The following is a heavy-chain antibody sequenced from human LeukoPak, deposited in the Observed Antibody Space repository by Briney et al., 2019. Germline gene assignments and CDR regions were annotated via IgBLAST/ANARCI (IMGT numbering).Heavy chain of an antibody. CDR3: ARQFGSGSR. J-gene: IGHJ4*02. CDR1: GFTFSSYA. V-gene: IGHV3-30*04. D-gene: IGHD3-10*01. Sequence: GGSLRLSCAASGFTFSSYAMHWVRQAPGKGLEWVAVISYDGSNKYYADSVKGRFTISRDNSKNTLYLQMNSLRAEDAAVYYCARQFGSGSRWGQGTLVTVSS. CDR2: ISYDGSNK.